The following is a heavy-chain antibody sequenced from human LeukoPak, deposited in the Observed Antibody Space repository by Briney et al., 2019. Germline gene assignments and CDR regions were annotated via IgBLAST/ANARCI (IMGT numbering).Heavy chain of an antibody. D-gene: IGHD3-10*01. CDR1: GGSISSGGYS. CDR2: IYHSGST. V-gene: IGHV4-30-2*01. CDR3: ARGYYYGSGSYPTAYAFDI. J-gene: IGHJ3*02. Sequence: PSETLSLTCAVSGGSISSGGYSWSWIRQPPGKGLEWIGYIYHSGSTYYNPSLKSRVTISVDRSKNQFSLKLSSVTAADTAVYYCARGYYYGSGSYPTAYAFDIWGQGTMVTVSS.